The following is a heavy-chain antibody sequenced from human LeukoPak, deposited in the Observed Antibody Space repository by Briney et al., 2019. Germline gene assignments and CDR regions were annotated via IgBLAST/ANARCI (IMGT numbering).Heavy chain of an antibody. Sequence: GGSLRLSCAASGFPFDDYAMHWVRQAPGKGLEWVSLISGDGDSTYYADSVKGRFTISRDNSKNSLYLQMNSLKTEDTAFYYCAKDQSSGTAVDYWGQGTLVTVSS. J-gene: IGHJ4*02. CDR3: AKDQSSGTAVDY. CDR1: GFPFDDYA. V-gene: IGHV3-43*02. D-gene: IGHD6-13*01. CDR2: ISGDGDST.